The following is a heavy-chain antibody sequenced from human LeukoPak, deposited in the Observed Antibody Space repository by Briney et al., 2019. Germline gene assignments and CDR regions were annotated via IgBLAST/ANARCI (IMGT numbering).Heavy chain of an antibody. Sequence: GASVKVSCKASGYSFTNYDINWVGQATGQGLEWMGWMSPNSGNTGYAQKFQGRVTITRDTSISTAYMELTSLTSEDTAVYYCARAMMNYDFRSGYFPNWLDPWGQGTLVTVSS. CDR3: ARAMMNYDFRSGYFPNWLDP. J-gene: IGHJ5*02. CDR1: GYSFTNYD. D-gene: IGHD3-3*01. V-gene: IGHV1-8*03. CDR2: MSPNSGNT.